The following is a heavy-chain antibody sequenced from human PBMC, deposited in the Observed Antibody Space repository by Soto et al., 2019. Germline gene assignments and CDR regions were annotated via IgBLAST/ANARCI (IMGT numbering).Heavy chain of an antibody. J-gene: IGHJ6*02. CDR3: ARDSGYYGMDV. CDR1: GGSISSSSYH. Sequence: PSETPSLTCTVSGGSISSSSYHWGWIRQPPGKGLEWIGSIHYSGNTYYNPSLKSRVSMSVDTSKNQFSLNLSSVTAADTAVYYCARDSGYYGMDVWGHGTTVTVSS. V-gene: IGHV4-39*02. CDR2: IHYSGNT.